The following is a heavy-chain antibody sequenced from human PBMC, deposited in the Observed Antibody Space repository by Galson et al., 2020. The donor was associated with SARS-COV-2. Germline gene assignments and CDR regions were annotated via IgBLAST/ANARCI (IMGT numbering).Heavy chain of an antibody. CDR2: LSAGGIT. J-gene: IGHJ4*02. CDR1: GFTFSSYA. CDR3: AKVVSPYCSSTWCYFDY. V-gene: IGHV3-23*01. D-gene: IGHD2-2*01. Sequence: GSLRLSCAASGFTFSSYAMSWVRQAPGKGLEWVSALSAGGITYYADSVKGRFTISRDNSKNTLHLQMNTLRAEDTAVYYCAKVVSPYCSSTWCYFDYWGQGTLVTVSS.